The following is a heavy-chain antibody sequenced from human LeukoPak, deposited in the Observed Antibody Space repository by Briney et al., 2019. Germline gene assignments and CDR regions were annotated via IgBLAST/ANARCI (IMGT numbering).Heavy chain of an antibody. CDR2: VSASGGST. CDR3: AKKETTVTTFFEN. CDR1: GFTFSSYA. Sequence: GGSLRLSCAASGFTFSSYAMSWVRQAPGKGLEWVSDVSASGGSTDYADSVKGRFTISRDNSKNTLYLQMNSLRADETAVYYCAKKETTVTTFFENWGQGTLVTVSS. V-gene: IGHV3-23*01. J-gene: IGHJ4*02. D-gene: IGHD4-17*01.